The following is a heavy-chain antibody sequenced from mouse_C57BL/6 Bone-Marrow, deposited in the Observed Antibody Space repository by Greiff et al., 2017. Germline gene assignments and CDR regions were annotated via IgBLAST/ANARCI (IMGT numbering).Heavy chain of an antibody. CDR2: INPSSGYT. Sequence: VQLQQSGAELAKPGASVKLSCKASGYTFTSYWMHWVKQRPGQGLEWIGYINPSSGYTKYNPKFKDKATLTADNSSSTAYMQLSSLTFEDSAVYYCAVYGYDGDWYFDVWGTGTTVTVSS. D-gene: IGHD2-2*01. CDR3: AVYGYDGDWYFDV. V-gene: IGHV1-7*01. J-gene: IGHJ1*03. CDR1: GYTFTSYW.